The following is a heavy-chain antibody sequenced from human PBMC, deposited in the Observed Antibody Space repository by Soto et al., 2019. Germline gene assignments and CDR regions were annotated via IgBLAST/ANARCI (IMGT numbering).Heavy chain of an antibody. CDR2: ISYDGGNK. CDR3: AKVLGYCSSSSCSRDMYYDYGMDV. D-gene: IGHD2-2*01. J-gene: IGHJ6*02. CDR1: GFTFSSYG. Sequence: GGSLRLSCAASGFTFSSYGMHWVRQSPGKGLEWVAVISYDGGNKYYADSAKGRSTISRDNSKNTLYLQMNSLRAEDTAVYYCAKVLGYCSSSSCSRDMYYDYGMDVWGQGTTVPVS. V-gene: IGHV3-30*18.